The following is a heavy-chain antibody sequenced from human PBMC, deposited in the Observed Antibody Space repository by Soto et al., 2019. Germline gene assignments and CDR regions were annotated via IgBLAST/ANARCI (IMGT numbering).Heavy chain of an antibody. V-gene: IGHV4-4*07. J-gene: IGHJ5*02. CDR1: GGSISSYY. D-gene: IGHD3-3*01. Sequence: PSETLSLTCTVSGGSISSYYWSWIRQPAGKGLEWIGRIYTSGSTNYNPSLKSRVTMSVDTSKNQFSLKLSSVTAADTAVYYCARIGFGFWSGYSYNWFDPWGQGTLVTVSS. CDR3: ARIGFGFWSGYSYNWFDP. CDR2: IYTSGST.